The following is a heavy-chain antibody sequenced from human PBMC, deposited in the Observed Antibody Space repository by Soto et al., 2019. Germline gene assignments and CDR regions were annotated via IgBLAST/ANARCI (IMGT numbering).Heavy chain of an antibody. CDR1: GGSVTNSSYY. V-gene: IGHV4-39*01. CDR2: VYYRGRS. J-gene: IGHJ4*02. Sequence: SETLSLTCTVSGGSVTNSSYYWGWIRQSPGKGLEWIGSVYYRGRSYSKSPVKSRVTISVDTSKNRFSLSSNSVTASDTAVYFCVSQRTTVPTQAYFDYWGPGALVTVS. CDR3: VSQRTTVPTQAYFDY. D-gene: IGHD4-17*01.